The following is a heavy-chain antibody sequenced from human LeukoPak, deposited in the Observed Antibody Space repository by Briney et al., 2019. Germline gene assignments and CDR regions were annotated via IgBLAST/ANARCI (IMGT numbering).Heavy chain of an antibody. J-gene: IGHJ4*02. D-gene: IGHD6-19*01. CDR2: IFYSGST. CDR1: GGSISTSSYY. CDR3: VRARGSGPHYFDY. Sequence: SETLSLTCTVSGGSISTSSYYWGWVRQPPGKGLEWIGNIFYSGSTYYSPSLKSRVTISLDTSRNQFSLKLNSVTAADTAVYYCVRARGSGPHYFDYWGQGTLVTVSS. V-gene: IGHV4-39*07.